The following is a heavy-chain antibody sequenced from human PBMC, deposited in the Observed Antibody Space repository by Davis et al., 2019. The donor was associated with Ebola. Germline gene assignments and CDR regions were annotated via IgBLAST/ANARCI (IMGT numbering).Heavy chain of an antibody. D-gene: IGHD5-12*01. CDR2: IYHTGDT. CDR3: AGGREYSYPS. J-gene: IGHJ4*02. Sequence: ESLKISCAASGFTFSDHYMSWIRQPPGKGLEWSGEIYHTGDTNYNPSLKIRVTISVDTSKYQFSLRLSFVTAADTAFYYCAGGREYSYPSWGQGTLVTVSS. CDR1: GFTFSDHY. V-gene: IGHV4-34*01.